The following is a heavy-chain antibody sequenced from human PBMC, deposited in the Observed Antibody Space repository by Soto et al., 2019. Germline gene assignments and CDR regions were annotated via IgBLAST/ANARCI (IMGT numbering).Heavy chain of an antibody. D-gene: IGHD6-13*01. J-gene: IGHJ6*02. Sequence: SETISITCTACGGSISSRRYYRGLKRQPPGKGLQWIGSIYYSGSPYYNPSLKSRVTISVDTSKSQFSLNLSTVTASDTALYYCASRVEYSRSWCLSGMGVWGQETTLTAYS. V-gene: IGHV4-39*01. CDR1: GGSISSRRYY. CDR3: ASRVEYSRSWCLSGMGV. CDR2: IYYSGSP.